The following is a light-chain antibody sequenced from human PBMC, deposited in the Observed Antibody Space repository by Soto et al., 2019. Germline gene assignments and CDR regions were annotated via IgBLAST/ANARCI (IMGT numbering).Light chain of an antibody. CDR1: SGSIAINY. CDR2: EDR. Sequence: NFMLTQPHSGSESPGKTVTISCSRTSGSIAINYVQWFQQRPGGAPTTVIYEDRLRPSGDPDRFFCSHDASSNSASLTTSILKTDDEADYYCPSYDGTNLVFGGGTKLTV. V-gene: IGLV6-57*04. CDR3: PSYDGTNLV. J-gene: IGLJ3*02.